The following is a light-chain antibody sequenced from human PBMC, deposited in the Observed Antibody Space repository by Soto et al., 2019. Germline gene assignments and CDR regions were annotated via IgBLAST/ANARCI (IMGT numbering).Light chain of an antibody. Sequence: QSVLTQPPSVSEAPGQRVTISCTGSSSNIGAGYEAHWYQQVPGTAPKLLIYENNNRPAGVPDRVSGSKSGTSASLGITGLQAEDEAEDYCQSYDSRLSGYVFGTGTKVTVL. V-gene: IGLV1-40*01. CDR1: SSNIGAGYE. CDR3: QSYDSRLSGYV. J-gene: IGLJ1*01. CDR2: ENN.